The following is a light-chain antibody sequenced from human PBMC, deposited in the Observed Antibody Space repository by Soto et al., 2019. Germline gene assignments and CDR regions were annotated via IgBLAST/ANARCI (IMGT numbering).Light chain of an antibody. CDR2: AAS. V-gene: IGKV3-20*01. CDR3: QDYGSSPQT. J-gene: IGKJ1*01. Sequence: EIVLTQFPGTLSLSPGERATLSCRASQRISSNYLGWYQQKPGQAPRLLIYAASSRATGIPDRFSGSGSGTDFTLTISRLEPEDFAVYYCQDYGSSPQTFGQGTKVDIK. CDR1: QRISSNY.